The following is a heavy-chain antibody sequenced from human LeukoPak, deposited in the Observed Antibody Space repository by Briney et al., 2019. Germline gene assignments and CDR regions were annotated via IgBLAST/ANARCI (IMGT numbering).Heavy chain of an antibody. Sequence: ASVKVFCKASGYTFTSYYINWVPQATGQGLEWMGWMNPNRGNTGYTQKFQGRITMTRNTSISTAYMELSSLRSEDTAVYYCARVGRDGYAFDYWGQGTLVTVSS. D-gene: IGHD5-24*01. J-gene: IGHJ4*02. V-gene: IGHV1-8*01. CDR2: MNPNRGNT. CDR1: GYTFTSYY. CDR3: ARVGRDGYAFDY.